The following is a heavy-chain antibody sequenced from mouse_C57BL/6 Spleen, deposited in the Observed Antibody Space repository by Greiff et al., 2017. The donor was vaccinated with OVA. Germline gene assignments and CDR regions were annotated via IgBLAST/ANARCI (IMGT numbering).Heavy chain of an antibody. CDR3: ARGMDYDVYAMDY. CDR1: GYTFTSYW. D-gene: IGHD2-4*01. V-gene: IGHV1-53*01. Sequence: VQLQHPGTELVKPGASVKLSCKASGYTFTSYWMHWVKQRPGQGLEWIGNINPSNGGTNYNEKFKSKATLTVDKSSSTAYMQLSSLTSEDSAVYYCARGMDYDVYAMDYWGQGTSVTVSS. CDR2: INPSNGGT. J-gene: IGHJ4*01.